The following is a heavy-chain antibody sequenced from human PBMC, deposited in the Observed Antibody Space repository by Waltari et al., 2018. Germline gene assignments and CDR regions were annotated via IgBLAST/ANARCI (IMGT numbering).Heavy chain of an antibody. D-gene: IGHD2-2*01. Sequence: QVQLQESGPGLVKPSQTLSLTCTVSGGSISSGDYYWSWIRQPPGKGLEWIGYIYYRGSTYYNPSRKSRVTRSVDTSKNQFSLKLSSVTAADTAVYYCARGLITQGGIVVVSNWFDPWGQGTLVTVSS. CDR2: IYYRGST. V-gene: IGHV4-30-4*08. J-gene: IGHJ5*02. CDR3: ARGLITQGGIVVVSNWFDP. CDR1: GGSISSGDYY.